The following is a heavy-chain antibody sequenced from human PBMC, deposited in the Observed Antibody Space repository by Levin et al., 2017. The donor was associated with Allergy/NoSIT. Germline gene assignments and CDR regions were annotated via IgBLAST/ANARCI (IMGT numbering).Heavy chain of an antibody. Sequence: LSLTCAASGFIFSSYAMHWVRQAPGKGLEWVAVISYEGSNKYYADSVKGRITISRDNSKNTLYLQMHSLRAEDTAVYYCARDWAEMATITSGIFDYLGQGTLVTVSS. V-gene: IGHV3-30*04. CDR3: ARDWAEMATITSGIFDY. J-gene: IGHJ4*02. D-gene: IGHD5-24*01. CDR2: ISYEGSNK. CDR1: GFIFSSYA.